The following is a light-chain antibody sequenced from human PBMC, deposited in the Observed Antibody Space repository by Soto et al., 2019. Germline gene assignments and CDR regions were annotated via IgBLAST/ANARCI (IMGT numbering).Light chain of an antibody. Sequence: RSALSRSVADSVSITWRASQTISTWLAWYQQTPGTAPPLLIYAVSTLHSGVPSRFSGSGYGTEFTLTLIRLRPHDFATYHRPEYPIYSGTFARGTQLDIK. V-gene: IGKV1-5*03. CDR1: QTISTW. J-gene: IGKJ4*02. CDR3: PEYPIYSGT. CDR2: AVS.